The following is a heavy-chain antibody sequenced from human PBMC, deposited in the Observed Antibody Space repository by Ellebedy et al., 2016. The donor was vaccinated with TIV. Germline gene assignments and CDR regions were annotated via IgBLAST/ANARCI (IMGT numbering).Heavy chain of an antibody. CDR3: AREGITMVRGDHNAFDI. D-gene: IGHD3-10*01. CDR1: GITFSDYQ. J-gene: IGHJ3*02. Sequence: GESLKISCAASGITFSDYQMSWIRQAPGKGLEWVSCISGSSTYKNYGDSAKGRFTISRDNAKNSLFLQINSLRVEDTAVYYWAREGITMVRGDHNAFDIWGQGTLVTVSS. V-gene: IGHV3-11*06. CDR2: ISGSSTYK.